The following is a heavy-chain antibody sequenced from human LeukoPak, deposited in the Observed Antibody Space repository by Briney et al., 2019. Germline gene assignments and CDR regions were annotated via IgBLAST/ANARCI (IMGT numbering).Heavy chain of an antibody. CDR3: ARYLRYYGMDV. Sequence: SETLSLTCAVYGGSFSGYYWSWIRQPPGKGLEWIGEINHSGSTNYNPSLKSRVTISVDTSKNQFSLKLSSVTAADTAVYYGARYLRYYGMDVWGQGTTVTVSS. J-gene: IGHJ6*02. CDR1: GGSFSGYY. CDR2: INHSGST. V-gene: IGHV4-34*01.